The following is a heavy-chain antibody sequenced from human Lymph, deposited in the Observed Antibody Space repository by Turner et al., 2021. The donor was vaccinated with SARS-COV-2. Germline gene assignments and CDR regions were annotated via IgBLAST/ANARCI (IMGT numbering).Heavy chain of an antibody. CDR1: GFTFSSYA. CDR2: MSGSGGDT. D-gene: IGHD3-22*01. Sequence: EVQLLESGGGLVQPGGSLRLSCAAPGFTFSSYAMRWVRQAPGKGGEWVAAMSGSGGDTYYADSVKGRFTISRDNSKNTLYLQMNSLRAEDTAVYYCAKGVRGAMIVVVIPYFDYWGQGTLVTVSS. V-gene: IGHV3-23*01. CDR3: AKGVRGAMIVVVIPYFDY. J-gene: IGHJ4*02.